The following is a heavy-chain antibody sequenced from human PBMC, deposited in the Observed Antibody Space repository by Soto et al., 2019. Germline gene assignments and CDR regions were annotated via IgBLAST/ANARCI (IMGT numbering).Heavy chain of an antibody. J-gene: IGHJ4*02. CDR2: ISWSSSNI. CDR1: GFTFSSYA. V-gene: IGHV3-21*04. CDR3: ARDPPGPGAERMYYFDY. Sequence: PGGSLRLSCAASGFTFSSYAMHWVRQAPGKGLEWVSSISWSSSNIGHADSVKGRFTISRDNAKNSLYLQMNSLRAEDTALYYCARDPPGPGAERMYYFDYWGQGTLVTVSS. D-gene: IGHD3-10*01.